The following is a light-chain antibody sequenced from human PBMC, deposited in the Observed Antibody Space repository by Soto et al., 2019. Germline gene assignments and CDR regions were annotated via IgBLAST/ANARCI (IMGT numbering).Light chain of an antibody. Sequence: QSVLTQPPSASGSPGQSVTISCTGTSSNVGGYNYVSWYQQHPGKDPKLMIYEVFKRPSGVPDRFSGSKSGNTASLTVSGLQAEDEADYYCSSYSGSNNFDVFGTGTKVTVL. CDR2: EVF. V-gene: IGLV2-8*01. CDR1: SSNVGGYNY. J-gene: IGLJ1*01. CDR3: SSYSGSNNFDV.